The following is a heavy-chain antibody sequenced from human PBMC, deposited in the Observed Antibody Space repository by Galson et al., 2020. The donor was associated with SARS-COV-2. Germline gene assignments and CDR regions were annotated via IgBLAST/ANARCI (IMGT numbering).Heavy chain of an antibody. CDR2: IYYSGST. V-gene: IGHV4-39*01. CDR3: ARHLYYYDSSGYSRFEYFQN. CDR1: GGSISSNNYY. D-gene: IGHD3-22*01. Sequence: SETLSLTCTVSGGSISSNNYYWGWIRQSPGKGLEWIGSIYYSGSTHYNPSLRSRVTISVDTSDNQFSLKLRSVTAADTAVYYCARHLYYYDSSGYSRFEYFQNWGQGTLVTVSS. J-gene: IGHJ1*01.